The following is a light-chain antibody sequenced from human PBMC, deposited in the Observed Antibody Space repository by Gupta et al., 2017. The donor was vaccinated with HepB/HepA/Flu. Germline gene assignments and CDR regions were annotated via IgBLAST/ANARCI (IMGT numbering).Light chain of an antibody. J-gene: IGKJ1*01. V-gene: IGKV1-12*01. Sequence: DTQMTQSPSSVSASGGDRVTITCRASQGIRSWLAWYKQKPGKAPKLLIYAASSWQSGVPSRLSGSGYGKDVTLTISSRQPEDFASYYCQQTNSFPPWTFGQGTKVEIK. CDR1: QGIRSW. CDR2: AAS. CDR3: QQTNSFPPWT.